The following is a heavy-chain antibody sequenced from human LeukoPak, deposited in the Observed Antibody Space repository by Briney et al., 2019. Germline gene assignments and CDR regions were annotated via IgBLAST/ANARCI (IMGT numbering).Heavy chain of an antibody. CDR1: GGSISSGSYY. Sequence: SQTLSLTCTVSGGSISSGSYYWTWIRQPAGKGLEWIGRIYTSGSTNHNPSLKSRVTISLDTSKNQFSLKLISVTAADTAVYFCARERMDTSMDYWSQGTLVTVSS. J-gene: IGHJ4*02. CDR3: ARERMDTSMDY. CDR2: IYTSGST. V-gene: IGHV4-61*02. D-gene: IGHD5-18*01.